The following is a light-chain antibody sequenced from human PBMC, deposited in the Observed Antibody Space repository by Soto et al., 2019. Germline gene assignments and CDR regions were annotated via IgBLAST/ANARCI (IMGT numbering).Light chain of an antibody. CDR1: NIGSKS. V-gene: IGLV3-21*02. CDR3: QVWDSSSDHRRNV. Sequence: SYELTQPPSVSVAPGHTAKIACGGDNIGSKSVHWYQQKPGQAPVLVVYDNRDRPSGIPERFSGSNSGNTATLSISWVEAGDEADYYCQVWDSSSDHRRNVFGTGTKLTVL. CDR2: DNR. J-gene: IGLJ1*01.